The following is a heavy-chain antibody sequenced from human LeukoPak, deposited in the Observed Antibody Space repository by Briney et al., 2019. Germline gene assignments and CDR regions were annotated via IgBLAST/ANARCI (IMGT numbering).Heavy chain of an antibody. V-gene: IGHV3-33*01. D-gene: IGHD2-2*01. CDR1: GFSFSTYA. J-gene: IGHJ5*02. Sequence: GGSLKLSCAASGFSFSTYAMHWVRQAPGKGLGWVALIWHDASHTFYTDSVKGRFTISRDNAKNSLYLQMNSLRAEDTAVYYCARDEVRYCSSTSCSVNWFDPWGQGTLVTVSS. CDR3: ARDEVRYCSSTSCSVNWFDP. CDR2: IWHDASHT.